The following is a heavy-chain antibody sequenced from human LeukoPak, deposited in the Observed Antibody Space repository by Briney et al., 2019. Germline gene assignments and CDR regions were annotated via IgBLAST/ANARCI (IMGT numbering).Heavy chain of an antibody. J-gene: IGHJ4*02. CDR1: GFTFSSYS. Sequence: GGSLRLSCAASGFTFSSYSMNWIRQAPGKGLEWVSYITRDSGIITYADSVKGRFTISRDNSKNTLYLQMNSLRAEDTAVYYCARDPTYFYDSSGYYPFDYWGQGTLVTVSS. CDR3: ARDPTYFYDSSGYYPFDY. D-gene: IGHD3-22*01. CDR2: ITRDSGII. V-gene: IGHV3-48*01.